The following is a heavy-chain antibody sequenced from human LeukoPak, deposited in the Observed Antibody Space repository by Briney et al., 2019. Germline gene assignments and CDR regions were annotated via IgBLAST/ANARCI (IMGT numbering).Heavy chain of an antibody. CDR1: GYTFSDYY. D-gene: IGHD1-26*01. CDR3: ARPIRGSYVEDAFDM. J-gene: IGHJ3*02. V-gene: IGHV1-2*02. CDR2: INPSSGGT. Sequence: ASVKVSCKTSGYTFSDYYLHWVRQAPGQGLEWMGWINPSSGGTKYVQKFQGRVTMTRDTSISTGYMELSRLRSDDTAVYYCARPIRGSYVEDAFDMWGQGTMVTVSA.